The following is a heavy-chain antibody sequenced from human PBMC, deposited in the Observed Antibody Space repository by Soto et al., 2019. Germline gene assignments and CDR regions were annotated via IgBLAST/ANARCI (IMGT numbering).Heavy chain of an antibody. J-gene: IGHJ4*02. CDR3: ARGDYPDY. CDR2: VYYSGST. V-gene: IGHV4-31*03. Sequence: SETLSLTCTVSGGSTSSGGYCWSWIRQYPGKGLEWIGFVYYSGSTYYNPSLKSRVIISVDTSKNQFSLKLSSVTAADTAVYYCARGDYPDYWGQGTLVTVSS. CDR1: GGSTSSGGYC.